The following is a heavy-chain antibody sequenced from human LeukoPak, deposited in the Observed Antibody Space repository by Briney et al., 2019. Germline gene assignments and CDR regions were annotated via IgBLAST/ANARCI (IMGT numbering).Heavy chain of an antibody. CDR2: ISYDGSNK. D-gene: IGHD3-10*02. J-gene: IGHJ6*04. CDR3: AELGITMIGGV. Sequence: GGSLRLSCAASGFSFSSYAMHWVRQAPGKGLEWVAVISYDGSNKYYADSVKGRFTISRDNAKNSLYLQMNSLRAEDTAVYYCAELGITMIGGVWGKGTTVTITS. V-gene: IGHV3-30*04. CDR1: GFSFSSYA.